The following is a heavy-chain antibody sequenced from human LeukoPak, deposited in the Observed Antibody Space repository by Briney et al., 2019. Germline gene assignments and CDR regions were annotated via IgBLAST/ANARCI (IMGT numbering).Heavy chain of an antibody. Sequence: ASVKVSCKASGYTFTDYYMHWLRQAPGHGLEWMGWVNLNSGGTTYAQSFQDRVSMTRDTSISTAYMELSRLTSDDTAVYYCAREGDCLIDCWGQGTLVTVSS. CDR2: VNLNSGGT. J-gene: IGHJ4*02. CDR3: AREGDCLIDC. D-gene: IGHD3/OR15-3a*01. CDR1: GYTFTDYY. V-gene: IGHV1-2*02.